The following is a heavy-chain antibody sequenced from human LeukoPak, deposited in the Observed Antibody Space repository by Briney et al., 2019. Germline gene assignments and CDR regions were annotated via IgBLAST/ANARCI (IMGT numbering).Heavy chain of an antibody. CDR1: GGSISSYY. J-gene: IGHJ4*02. CDR3: ARQGEYYYDSSRGYFDY. D-gene: IGHD3-22*01. Sequence: PSETLSLTCTVSGGSISSYYWSWIRQPPGKGLEWIGYIYYSGSTNYNPSLKSRVTISVDTSENQFSLKLSSVTAADTAVYYCARQGEYYYDSSRGYFDYWGQGTLVTVSS. CDR2: IYYSGST. V-gene: IGHV4-59*08.